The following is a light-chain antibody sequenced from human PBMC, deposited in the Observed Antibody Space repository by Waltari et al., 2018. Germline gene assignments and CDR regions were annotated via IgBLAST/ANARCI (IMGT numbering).Light chain of an antibody. Sequence: QSALTQPASVSGSPGQLITISCTGTSSDVGSYNLVSWYQQHPGKAPKLMIYEVSKRPSGVSNRFSGSKSGNTASLTISGLQAEDEADYYCCSYAGSSTSVFGTGTKVTVL. CDR3: CSYAGSSTSV. J-gene: IGLJ1*01. V-gene: IGLV2-23*02. CDR1: SSDVGSYNL. CDR2: EVS.